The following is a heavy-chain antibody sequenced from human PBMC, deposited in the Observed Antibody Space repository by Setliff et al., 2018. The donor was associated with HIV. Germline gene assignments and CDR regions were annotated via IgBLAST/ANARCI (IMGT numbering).Heavy chain of an antibody. CDR2: IWYDGSEK. J-gene: IGHJ4*02. CDR3: VKNLYTEMWGEIFDS. CDR1: GFTFGSYG. V-gene: IGHV3-33*03. D-gene: IGHD3-16*01. Sequence: GGSLRLSCTTSGFTFGSYGMHWVRQAPGKGLEWVANIWYDGSEKYYADSVKGRFTISRDKSKNTLYLQMNSLRTEDTAVYYCVKNLYTEMWGEIFDSWGRGTLVTVSS.